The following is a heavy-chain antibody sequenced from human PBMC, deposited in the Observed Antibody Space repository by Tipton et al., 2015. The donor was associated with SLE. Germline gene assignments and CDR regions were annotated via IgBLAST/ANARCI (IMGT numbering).Heavy chain of an antibody. V-gene: IGHV4-34*01. CDR2: INHSGST. CDR1: GGSISSYY. J-gene: IGHJ4*02. CDR3: ARGGTYHDSSGNIDY. Sequence: TLSLTCTVSGGSISSYYWTWIRQPPGKGLEWIGEINHSGSTTYNPSLKSRVTISVDTSKNQFSLKLTSVTAADTAVYYCARGGTYHDSSGNIDYWGQGTLVTASS. D-gene: IGHD3-22*01.